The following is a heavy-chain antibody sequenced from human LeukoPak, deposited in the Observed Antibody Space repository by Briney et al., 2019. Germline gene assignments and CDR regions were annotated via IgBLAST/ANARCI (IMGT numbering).Heavy chain of an antibody. Sequence: PGGSLRLSCAASGFTFSDYWMQWVRQAPGKGLEWVANISNRGTSTYLADSVRGRFTISRDNAKKSLFLQMNSLRAEDTAVYYCTRGDPDYWGQGTLVTVSS. CDR1: GFTFSDYW. CDR3: TRGDPDY. V-gene: IGHV3-7*01. J-gene: IGHJ4*02. D-gene: IGHD2-21*02. CDR2: ISNRGTST.